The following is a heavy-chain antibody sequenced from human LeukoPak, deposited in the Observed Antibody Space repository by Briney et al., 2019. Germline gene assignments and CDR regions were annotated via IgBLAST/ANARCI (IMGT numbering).Heavy chain of an antibody. CDR1: GFTFSSYA. J-gene: IGHJ4*02. CDR3: AKDPDDYGDY. V-gene: IGHV3-23*01. Sequence: GGSLRLSCAASGFTFSSYAMFWVRQAPGKGLECVSLINYSGSSTYYADSVKGRFTISRDNPKSTLYLQMNSLRADDTAVYYCAKDPDDYGDYWGQGTLVTVSS. CDR2: INYSGSST.